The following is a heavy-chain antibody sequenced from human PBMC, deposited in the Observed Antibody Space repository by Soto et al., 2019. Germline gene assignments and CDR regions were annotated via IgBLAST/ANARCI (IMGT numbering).Heavy chain of an antibody. D-gene: IGHD2-15*01. CDR2: IYYSGST. Sequence: TLSLPCTVSGGSISSYYWSWIRQPPGKGLEWIGYIYYSGSTNYNPSLKSRVTISVDTSKNQFSLKLSSVTAADTAVYYCARDKGVAATREYYFDYWGQGTLVTVSS. CDR1: GGSISSYY. CDR3: ARDKGVAATREYYFDY. V-gene: IGHV4-59*01. J-gene: IGHJ4*02.